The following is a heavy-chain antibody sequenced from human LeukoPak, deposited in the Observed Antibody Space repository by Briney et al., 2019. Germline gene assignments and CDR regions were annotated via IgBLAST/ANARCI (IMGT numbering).Heavy chain of an antibody. Sequence: PSETLSLTCTVSGGSMNDYYWYWIRQPAGKGLECIGRIYANGATNYNASLKSRTTMSVDTSKTQFSLTLNSVTAADSAVYYCARLYCSGGNCYSYFDSWGRGTLVTVSS. D-gene: IGHD2-15*01. CDR3: ARLYCSGGNCYSYFDS. CDR2: IYANGAT. V-gene: IGHV4-4*07. J-gene: IGHJ4*02. CDR1: GGSMNDYY.